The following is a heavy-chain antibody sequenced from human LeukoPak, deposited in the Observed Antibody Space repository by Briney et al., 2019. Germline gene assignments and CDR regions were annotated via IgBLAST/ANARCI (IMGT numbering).Heavy chain of an antibody. CDR2: IIPIFGTA. CDR1: GGTFSSYA. Sequence: SVKVSCKASGGTFSSYAISWVRQAPGQGLEWMGGIIPIFGTANYAQKFQGRVTITADESTSTAYMELSSLRSEDTAVYYCARDPYYYDSSGYYHWGRGTLVTVSS. CDR3: ARDPYYYDSSGYYH. V-gene: IGHV1-69*13. D-gene: IGHD3-22*01. J-gene: IGHJ5*02.